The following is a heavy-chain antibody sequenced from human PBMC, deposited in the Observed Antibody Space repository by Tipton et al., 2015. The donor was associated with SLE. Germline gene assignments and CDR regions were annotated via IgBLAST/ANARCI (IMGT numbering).Heavy chain of an antibody. D-gene: IGHD7-27*01. CDR1: GGSFSGNY. J-gene: IGHJ2*01. CDR3: ARVNWGSRYFDL. Sequence: TLSLTCAVNGGSFSGNYWTWIRQPPGKGLEWIGDFSHSGISSGSTNYNPSLKSRVTMSVDTSTNHFSLRLRSVTAADTALYYCARVNWGSRYFDLWGRGTLVTVSS. V-gene: IGHV4-34*01. CDR2: FSHSGISSGST.